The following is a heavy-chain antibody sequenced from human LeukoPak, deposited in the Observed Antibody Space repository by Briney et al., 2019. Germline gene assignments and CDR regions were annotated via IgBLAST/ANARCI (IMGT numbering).Heavy chain of an antibody. Sequence: SETLSLTCTVSGGSISSSSYYWGWIRQPPGKGLEWIGSIYYSGSTYYNPSLKSRVTISVDTSKNQFSLKLSSVTAAVTAVYYCARLVARGMGYWGQGTLVTVSS. CDR2: IYYSGST. V-gene: IGHV4-39*01. J-gene: IGHJ4*02. D-gene: IGHD2-21*01. CDR3: ARLVARGMGY. CDR1: GGSISSSSYY.